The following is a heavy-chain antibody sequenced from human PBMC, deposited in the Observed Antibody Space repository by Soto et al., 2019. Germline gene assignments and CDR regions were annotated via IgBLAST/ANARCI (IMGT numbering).Heavy chain of an antibody. V-gene: IGHV3-11*01. CDR1: GFTFSDYY. CDR2: ISSSGSTI. D-gene: IGHD5-12*01. Sequence: GESLKISCAASGFTFSDYYMSWIRQAPGKGLEWVSYISSSGSTIYYADSVKGRFTISRDNAKNSLYLQMNSLRAEDTAVYYCAKSGYSGYDYWGQGTLVTVSS. CDR3: AKSGYSGYDY. J-gene: IGHJ4*02.